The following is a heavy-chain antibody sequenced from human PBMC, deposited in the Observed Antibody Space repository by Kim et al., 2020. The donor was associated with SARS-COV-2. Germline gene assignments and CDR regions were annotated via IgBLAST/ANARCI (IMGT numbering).Heavy chain of an antibody. CDR1: GGSLSGYY. Sequence: SETLSLTCGVYGGSLSGYYWSWIRQSPGKGLEWIGEIDESGRDTNYGPSLKSRITISVDTSKNQFTLKLSSVTAADTAVYYCARADLSGSGSFAPLDYWGQGTLVTVSS. D-gene: IGHD3-10*01. CDR2: IDESGRDT. CDR3: ARADLSGSGSFAPLDY. J-gene: IGHJ4*02. V-gene: IGHV4-34*01.